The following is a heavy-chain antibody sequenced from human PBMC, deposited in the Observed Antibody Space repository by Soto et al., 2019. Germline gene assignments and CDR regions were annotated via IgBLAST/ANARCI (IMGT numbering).Heavy chain of an antibody. J-gene: IGHJ6*02. CDR1: GGTFSSYT. CDR2: IIPILGIA. D-gene: IGHD1-20*01. Sequence: QVQLVQSGAEVKKPGSSVKVSCKASGGTFSSYTISWVRQAPGQGLEWMGRIIPILGIANYAQKFQGRVTITADKSTSTAYMELSSLRSEDTAVYYCAHNWNDDYYYGMDVWGQGTTVTVSS. V-gene: IGHV1-69*02. CDR3: AHNWNDDYYYGMDV.